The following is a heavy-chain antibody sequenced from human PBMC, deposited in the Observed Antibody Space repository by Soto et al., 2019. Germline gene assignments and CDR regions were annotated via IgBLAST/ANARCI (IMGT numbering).Heavy chain of an antibody. CDR2: IYTSGST. Sequence: PSETLSLTCTVSGGSISSYYWTWIRQPAGKGLEWIGRIYTSGSTNYNPSLKSRVTMSVDTSKNQFSLKLSSVTAADTAVYYCARELGSIAVAGTFDYWGHGTLVTVSS. V-gene: IGHV4-4*07. CDR1: GGSISSYY. D-gene: IGHD6-19*01. J-gene: IGHJ5*01. CDR3: ARELGSIAVAGTFDY.